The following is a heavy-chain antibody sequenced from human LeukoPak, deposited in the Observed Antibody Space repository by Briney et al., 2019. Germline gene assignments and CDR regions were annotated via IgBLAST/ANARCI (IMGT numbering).Heavy chain of an antibody. V-gene: IGHV1-18*01. CDR3: ARSITGSLDP. CDR2: ISASNGNT. D-gene: IGHD1-14*01. J-gene: IGHJ5*02. Sequence: ASVKVSCKASGYTFTRYGISWVRQAPGQGLQWLGWISASNGNTNYAQKLQGRVTMTTDTSTSTAYMELRSLRSDDTAVYYCARSITGSLDPWGQGTLVTVSS. CDR1: GYTFTRYG.